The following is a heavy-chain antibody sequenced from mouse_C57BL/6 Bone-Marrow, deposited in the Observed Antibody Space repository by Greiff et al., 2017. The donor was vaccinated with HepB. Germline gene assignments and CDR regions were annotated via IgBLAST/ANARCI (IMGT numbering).Heavy chain of an antibody. CDR1: GFNIKDDY. D-gene: IGHD1-1*01. CDR2: IDPENGDT. Sequence: VQLKEPGAELVRPGASVKLSCTASGFNIKDDYMHWVKQRPEQGLEWIGWIDPENGDTDYAPKFQGKATITVDKSSNTAYLQLSSLTSEDTAVYYGTAWGDGYAKDFDGQGNAITVTA. J-gene: IGHJ4*01. V-gene: IGHV14-4*01. CDR3: TAWGDGYAKDF.